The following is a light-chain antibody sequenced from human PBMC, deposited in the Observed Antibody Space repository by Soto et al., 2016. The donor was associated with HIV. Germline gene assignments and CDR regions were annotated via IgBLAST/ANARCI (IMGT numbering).Light chain of an antibody. CDR2: TAP. J-gene: IGKJ2*01. CDR3: QHYNTYSPA. Sequence: IRMTQSPSTLSASVGDRVTLTCRASQSISTWLAWYQKRPGKAPKLLIYTAPTLESGVPSRFSGSGSGTDFTLTISGLQPDDFATYYCQHYNTYSPAFGQGTKLEIK. CDR1: QSISTW. V-gene: IGKV1-5*03.